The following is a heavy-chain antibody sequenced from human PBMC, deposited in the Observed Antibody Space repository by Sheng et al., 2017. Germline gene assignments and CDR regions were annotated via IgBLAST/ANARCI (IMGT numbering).Heavy chain of an antibody. J-gene: IGHJ4*02. CDR1: GYTFTSYG. CDR2: ISAYNGNT. Sequence: GAEVKKPGASVKVSCKASGYTFTSYGISWVRQAPGRRALSGWEWISAYNGNTNYAQKLQGRVTMTTDTSTSTAYMELRSLRSDDTAVYYCARAMWVVPADHLDYWGQGTLVTVSS. D-gene: IGHD2-2*01. V-gene: IGHV1-18*01. CDR3: ARAMWVVPADHLDY.